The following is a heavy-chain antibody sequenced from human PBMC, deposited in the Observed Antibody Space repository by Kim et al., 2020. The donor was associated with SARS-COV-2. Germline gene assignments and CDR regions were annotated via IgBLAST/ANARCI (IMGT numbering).Heavy chain of an antibody. D-gene: IGHD6-13*01. J-gene: IGHJ3*02. V-gene: IGHV4-59*13. CDR2: ICYSGST. Sequence: SETLSLTCTVSGGSINNYYWIWIRQPPGQGLEWIAYICYSGSTNYNPSLKSRATISLDRSKNQFSLKLSSVTAADTAVYYCARVGRRAATGGINAFDIWGQGTMVTVSS. CDR3: ARVGRRAATGGINAFDI. CDR1: GGSINNYY.